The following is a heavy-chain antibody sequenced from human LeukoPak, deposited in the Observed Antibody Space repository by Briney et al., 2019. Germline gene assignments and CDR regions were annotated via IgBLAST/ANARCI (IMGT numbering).Heavy chain of an antibody. V-gene: IGHV4-34*01. CDR1: GGSFSDYY. Sequence: SETLSLTCAVYGGSFSDYYWSWTRQPPGKGLEWIGEINHSGSTNYNPSLKSRVTISVDMSKNQFSLKLSSVTAADTAVYYCARSAAAAGTPYNWFDPWGQGTLVTVSS. J-gene: IGHJ5*02. CDR3: ARSAAAAGTPYNWFDP. D-gene: IGHD6-13*01. CDR2: INHSGST.